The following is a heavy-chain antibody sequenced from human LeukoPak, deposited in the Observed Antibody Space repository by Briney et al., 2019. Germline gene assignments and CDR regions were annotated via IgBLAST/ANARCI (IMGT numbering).Heavy chain of an antibody. CDR1: GFTFDDYA. CDR2: ISWNNDII. D-gene: IGHD6-13*01. Sequence: GGSLRLSCAASGFTFDDYAMHWVRQAPGKGLEWVSGISWNNDIIGYAVSVKGRFTISRDNAKNSLYLQMNSLRAEDSALYYCAKDRAHSSSWFNAFDIWGQGTMVTVSS. CDR3: AKDRAHSSSWFNAFDI. J-gene: IGHJ3*02. V-gene: IGHV3-9*01.